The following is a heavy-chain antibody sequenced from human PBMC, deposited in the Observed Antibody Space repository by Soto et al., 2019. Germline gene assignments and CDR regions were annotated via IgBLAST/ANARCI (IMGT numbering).Heavy chain of an antibody. D-gene: IGHD2-2*01. CDR2: IYHSGST. J-gene: IGHJ6*02. CDR3: ARVREVPAADYYYYYGMDV. Sequence: SETLSLTCAVSGGSISSSNWWSWVRQPPGKGLEWIGEIYHSGSTNYNPSLKSRVTISVDKSKNQFSLKLSSVTAADTAVYYWARVREVPAADYYYYYGMDVWGQGTTVTVSS. CDR1: GGSISSSNW. V-gene: IGHV4-4*02.